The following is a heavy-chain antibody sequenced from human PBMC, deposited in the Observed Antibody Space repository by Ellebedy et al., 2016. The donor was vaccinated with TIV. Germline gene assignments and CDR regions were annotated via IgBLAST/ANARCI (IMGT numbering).Heavy chain of an antibody. J-gene: IGHJ6*02. V-gene: IGHV3-23*01. CDR3: AKDSLSSSSSWEKLRRSLYGLDV. Sequence: PGGSLRLSCAASGFTFSSYAMSWVRQAPGKGLEWVSSISGSGDSTYYADSVKGRFTISRDKSQNTLYLQMNSLRAEDTAVYFCAKDSLSSSSSWEKLRRSLYGLDVWGQGTTVTVSS. CDR1: GFTFSSYA. CDR2: ISGSGDST. D-gene: IGHD6-13*01.